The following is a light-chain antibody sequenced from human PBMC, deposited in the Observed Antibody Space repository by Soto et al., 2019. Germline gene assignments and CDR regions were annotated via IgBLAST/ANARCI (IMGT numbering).Light chain of an antibody. CDR3: QQYGSPE. CDR2: GAS. Sequence: EIVLTQSPGTLSLSPGERATLSCRASQSVSSSYLAWYQQKPGQAPRLLIYGASSRATGIPDRFSGSGSGTDFTLTISRLEPEDFAVYYCQQYGSPEIGQGTKVEIK. CDR1: QSVSSSY. J-gene: IGKJ1*01. V-gene: IGKV3-20*01.